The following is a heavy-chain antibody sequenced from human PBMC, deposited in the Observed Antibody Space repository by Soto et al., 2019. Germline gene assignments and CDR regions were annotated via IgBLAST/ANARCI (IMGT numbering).Heavy chain of an antibody. Sequence: SETLSLTCTVSGGSISSYYWSWIRQPAGKGLEWIGRIYTSGSTNYNPSLKSRVTMSVDTSKNQFSLKLSSVTAADTAVYYCARSTTRPRSNIVVVVAATGAFDIWGQGTMVTVSS. V-gene: IGHV4-4*07. J-gene: IGHJ3*02. CDR2: IYTSGST. D-gene: IGHD2-15*01. CDR3: ARSTTRPRSNIVVVVAATGAFDI. CDR1: GGSISSYY.